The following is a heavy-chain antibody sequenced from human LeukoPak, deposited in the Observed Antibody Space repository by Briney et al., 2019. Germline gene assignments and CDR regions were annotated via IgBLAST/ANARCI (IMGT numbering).Heavy chain of an antibody. CDR1: GFTFSSYA. CDR3: AKDRYSYAFEYSDS. Sequence: PGRSLRLSCAASGFTFSSYAMHWVRQAPGKGLEWVAVISYDGSNKYCADSVKGRFTISRDNSKNTLSLQVSSLRAEDTAVYYCAKDRYSYAFEYSDSWGQGTLVTVSS. D-gene: IGHD5-18*01. J-gene: IGHJ4*02. CDR2: ISYDGSNK. V-gene: IGHV3-30-3*01.